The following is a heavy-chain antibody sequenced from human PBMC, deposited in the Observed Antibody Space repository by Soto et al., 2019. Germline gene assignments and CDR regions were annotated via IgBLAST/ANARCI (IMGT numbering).Heavy chain of an antibody. D-gene: IGHD5-12*01. CDR3: ARLYRKDVDGPENYFDY. Sequence: PSETLSLTCTVSGVSITNTKYYWGWVRQNPLKGLEWIGYVYYSGNTYPNPSLKSRLTMSIDTSKNQFFLRLNSVSAADTAVYYCARLYRKDVDGPENYFDYWGQGALVTVSS. CDR1: GVSITNTKYY. J-gene: IGHJ4*02. CDR2: VYYSGNT. V-gene: IGHV4-31*03.